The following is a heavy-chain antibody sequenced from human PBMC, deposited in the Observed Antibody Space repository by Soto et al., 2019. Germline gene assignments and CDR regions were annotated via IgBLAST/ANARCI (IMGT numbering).Heavy chain of an antibody. V-gene: IGHV1-58*01. Sequence: QVQLVQSGPEVRKPGDSVTVSCKTSGFTFSGSAVQWVRQIRGQGLEWIGWIVVGSGKAKYAPKFQQRVTISRDKYTNTVYLEVNSLRHGDTAIYYCTVDTYGPDYWGQGTLVTVSS. CDR1: GFTFSGSA. J-gene: IGHJ4*02. D-gene: IGHD2-8*01. CDR2: IVVGSGKA. CDR3: TVDTYGPDY.